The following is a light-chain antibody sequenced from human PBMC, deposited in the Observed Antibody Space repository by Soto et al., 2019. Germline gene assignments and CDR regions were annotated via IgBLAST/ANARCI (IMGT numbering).Light chain of an antibody. J-gene: IGLJ1*01. CDR2: AGN. CDR1: SSDIGSYNR. CDR3: NSFTTSTTYV. Sequence: QSALTQPASVSGSPGPAITISCTGTSSDIGSYNRFSWYQQPPGKAPKLIIYAGNNRPSGAPDRFSGSKSGNTASLTISGLQAEDEADYYCNSFTTSTTYVFGTGTKVTVL. V-gene: IGLV2-18*02.